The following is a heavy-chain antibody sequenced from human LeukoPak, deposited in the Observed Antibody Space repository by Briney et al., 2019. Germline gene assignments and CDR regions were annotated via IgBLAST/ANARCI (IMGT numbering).Heavy chain of an antibody. J-gene: IGHJ4*02. CDR1: GFTFSNYY. CDR2: MSQSGSAI. CDR3: ARGNWDWLPYFDY. V-gene: IGHV3-11*04. D-gene: IGHD3/OR15-3a*01. Sequence: KAGGSLRLSCAASGFTFSNYYMSWIRQAPGKGLVWVSYMSQSGSAINYADSVKGRFTISRDNTKNSLYLQMNSLRAEDTAVYYCARGNWDWLPYFDYWGQGTQVTVSS.